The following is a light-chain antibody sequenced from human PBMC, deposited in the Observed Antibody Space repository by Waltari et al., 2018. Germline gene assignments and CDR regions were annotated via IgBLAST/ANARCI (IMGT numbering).Light chain of an antibody. CDR3: QKYVNLPAT. J-gene: IGKJ1*01. Sequence: EIVLTQSPGTLSLSPRARATLSCRASQSVGRYLAWYQQKPAQAPRLLLYDASTRATGIPDRFSGSGSGTDFSLTISRLESEDFAVYYCQKYVNLPATFGQGTKVEIK. CDR2: DAS. V-gene: IGKV3-20*01. CDR1: QSVGRY.